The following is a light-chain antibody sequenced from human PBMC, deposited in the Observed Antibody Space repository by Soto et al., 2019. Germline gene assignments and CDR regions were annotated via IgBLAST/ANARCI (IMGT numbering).Light chain of an antibody. J-gene: IGLJ1*01. CDR3: SSYGGNYNDV. CDR1: RSDVGGYNY. Sequence: QSALTQPPSASGSPGQSVTISCTGTRSDVGGYNYVSWYQQYPGKAPKLMIYEVNKRPSGVPDRFSGSKSGNTASLTVSGLQAEDEADYYCSSYGGNYNDVFGAGTKLTVL. CDR2: EVN. V-gene: IGLV2-8*01.